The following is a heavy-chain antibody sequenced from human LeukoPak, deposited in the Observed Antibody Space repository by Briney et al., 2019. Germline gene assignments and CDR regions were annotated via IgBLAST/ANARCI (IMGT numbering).Heavy chain of an antibody. CDR1: GYTFTGFY. CDR3: ARGYCSSTSCYAVDY. Sequence: ASVKVSCKASGYTFTGFYMHWVRQAPGQGLEWMGWINPNSGGTNYAQKLQGRVTMTTDTSTTTAYMELRSLRSDDTAVYYCARGYCSSTSCYAVDYWGQGTLVAVSS. J-gene: IGHJ4*02. CDR2: INPNSGGT. D-gene: IGHD2-2*01. V-gene: IGHV1-2*02.